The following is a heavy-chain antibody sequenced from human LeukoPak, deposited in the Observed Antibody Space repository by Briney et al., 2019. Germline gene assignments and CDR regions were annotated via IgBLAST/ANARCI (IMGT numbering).Heavy chain of an antibody. CDR2: IRYDGSNK. V-gene: IGHV3-30*02. Sequence: PGGSLRLSCAASGFTFSSYGMHWVRQAPSKGLEWVAFIRYDGSNKYYADSVKGRFTISRDNSKNTLYLQMNSLRAEDTAVYYCAKIGTSSFDYWGQGTLVTVSS. J-gene: IGHJ4*02. D-gene: IGHD3-10*01. CDR3: AKIGTSSFDY. CDR1: GFTFSSYG.